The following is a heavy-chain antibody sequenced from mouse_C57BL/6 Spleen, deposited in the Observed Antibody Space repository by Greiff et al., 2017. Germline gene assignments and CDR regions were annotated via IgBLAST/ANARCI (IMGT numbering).Heavy chain of an antibody. CDR1: GYTFTSYW. CDR2: IYPGSGST. D-gene: IGHD5-1*01. V-gene: IGHV1-55*01. J-gene: IGHJ1*03. Sequence: QVQLQQPGAELVKPGASVKMSCKASGYTFTSYWITWVKQRPGQGLEWIGDIYPGSGSTNYNEKFKSKATLTVDTSSSTAYLQRSSLTSEDAAVYYCARRSIYYGYFDVWGTGTTVTVSS. CDR3: ARRSIYYGYFDV.